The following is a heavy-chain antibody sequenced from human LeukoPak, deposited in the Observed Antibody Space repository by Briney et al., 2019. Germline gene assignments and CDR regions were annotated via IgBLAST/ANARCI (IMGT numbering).Heavy chain of an antibody. J-gene: IGHJ6*03. Sequence: SETLSLTCTVSGGSISSSSYYWGWIRQPPGKGLEWIGSIYYSGSTYHNPSLKSRVTISVDTSKNQFSLKLSSVTAADTAVYYCARDRYCSSTSCYAGYYYMDVWGKGTTVTVSS. CDR2: IYYSGST. V-gene: IGHV4-39*07. D-gene: IGHD2-2*01. CDR3: ARDRYCSSTSCYAGYYYMDV. CDR1: GGSISSSSYY.